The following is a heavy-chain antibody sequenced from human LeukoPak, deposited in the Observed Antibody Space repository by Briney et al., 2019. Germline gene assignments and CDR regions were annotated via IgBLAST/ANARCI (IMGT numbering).Heavy chain of an antibody. CDR1: GFTFNEYV. CDR3: ANSRIVTAFDI. CDR2: VSSSGFST. D-gene: IGHD1-26*01. V-gene: IGHV3-23*01. J-gene: IGHJ3*02. Sequence: GGSLTLSCAVSGFTFNEYVMSWVRQAPGSGLEWVSAVSSSGFSTYYADSVKGRFTISRDNSKNTLYLQMNSLRAEDTAVYYCANSRIVTAFDIWGQGTMVTVSS.